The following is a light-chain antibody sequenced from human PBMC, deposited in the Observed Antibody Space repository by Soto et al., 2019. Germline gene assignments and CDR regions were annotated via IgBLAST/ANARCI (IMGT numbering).Light chain of an antibody. CDR1: QNITKY. CDR3: QQSYSTPPWT. V-gene: IGKV1-33*01. Sequence: ILLTQSPSSLSASVGDRVTITCQASQNITKYLNWYQQKPGQAPNLLIYDVSNLEAGVPSRFSGSGSGTDFTFTISSLQPEDIATYYCQQSYSTPPWTFGQGTKVDIK. J-gene: IGKJ1*01. CDR2: DVS.